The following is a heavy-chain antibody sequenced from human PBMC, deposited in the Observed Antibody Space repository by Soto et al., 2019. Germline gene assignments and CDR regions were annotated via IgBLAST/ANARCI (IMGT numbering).Heavy chain of an antibody. CDR1: GGSFSGYY. Sequence: PSETLSLTCAVYGGSFSGYYWSWIRQPPGKGLEWIGEINHSGSTNYNPSLKSRVTISVDTSKNQFSLKLSSVTAADTAVYYCARNERQLELRGGWFDPWGQGTLVTVSS. D-gene: IGHD1-7*01. V-gene: IGHV4-34*01. J-gene: IGHJ5*02. CDR3: ARNERQLELRGGWFDP. CDR2: INHSGST.